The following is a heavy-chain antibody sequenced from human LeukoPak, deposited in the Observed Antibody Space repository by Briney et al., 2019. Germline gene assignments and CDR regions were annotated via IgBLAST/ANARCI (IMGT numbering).Heavy chain of an antibody. CDR2: IYTSGDT. CDR1: GGSFSSRPYY. J-gene: IGHJ5*02. CDR3: ARVGPYIEVDP. D-gene: IGHD5-12*01. V-gene: IGHV4-61*02. Sequence: SQTLSLTCTVSGGSFSSRPYYWSWNPPPAGKGLEWIGRIYTSGDTDYNPSLKSRVTISVDTSKNQFSLQLSSLTASDTVVYYCARVGPYIEVDPWGQGNLVIVSS.